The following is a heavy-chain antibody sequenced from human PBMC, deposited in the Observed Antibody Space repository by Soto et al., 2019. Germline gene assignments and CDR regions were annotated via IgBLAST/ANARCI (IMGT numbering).Heavy chain of an antibody. CDR1: GFAFSNYA. V-gene: IGHV3-30-3*01. D-gene: IGHD4-17*01. CDR2: ISYDGSNK. CDR3: ASAPTTVVTPYYFDY. Sequence: QVQLVESGGGVVQPGRSLRLSCAASGFAFSNYAMHWVRQAPGKGLEWVAVISYDGSNKYYADSVKGQFTISRDNSKNTLYLQMNSLRAEDTAVYYCASAPTTVVTPYYFDYWGQGTLVTVSS. J-gene: IGHJ4*02.